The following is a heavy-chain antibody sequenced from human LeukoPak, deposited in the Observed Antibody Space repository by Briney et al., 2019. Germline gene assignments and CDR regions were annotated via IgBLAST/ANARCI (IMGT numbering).Heavy chain of an antibody. CDR1: GGSISSYY. J-gene: IGHJ6*02. D-gene: IGHD1-1*01. CDR2: IYYSGST. V-gene: IGHV4-59*01. CDR3: ARVRMEYYYYYGMDV. Sequence: PSETLSLTCTVSGGSISSYYWSWIRQPPGKGLEWIGYIYYSGSTNYNPSLKSRVTISVDTSKNQFSLKLSSVTAADTAVYYCARVRMEYYYYYGMDVWGQGTTVTDSS.